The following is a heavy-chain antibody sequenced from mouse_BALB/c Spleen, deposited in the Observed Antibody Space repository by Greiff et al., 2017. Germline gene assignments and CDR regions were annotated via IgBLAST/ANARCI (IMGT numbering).Heavy chain of an antibody. Sequence: EVQGVESGGGLVKPGGSLKLSCAASGFTFSSYAMSWVRQSPEKRLEWVAEISSGGSYTYYPDTVTGRFTISRYNAKNTLYLEMSSLRSEDTAMYYCSSDHNRYDPYYYSMDYWGQGTSVTVSS. J-gene: IGHJ4*01. CDR3: SSDHNRYDPYYYSMDY. D-gene: IGHD2-14*01. CDR2: ISSGGSYT. CDR1: GFTFSSYA. V-gene: IGHV5-9-4*01.